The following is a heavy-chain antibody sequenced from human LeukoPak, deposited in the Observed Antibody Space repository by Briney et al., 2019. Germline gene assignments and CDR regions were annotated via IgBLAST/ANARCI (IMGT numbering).Heavy chain of an antibody. CDR2: IYYDGNT. CDR1: GGSISISY. CDR3: ARGNDY. V-gene: IGHV4-59*08. J-gene: IGHJ4*02. Sequence: SETLSLTCTVSGGSISISYWGWIRQPPGKGLEWIGYIYYDGNTNYNPSLKSRVTISVDTSKNQVSLKLSSVTAADTAVYYCARGNDYWGQGALVTVSS.